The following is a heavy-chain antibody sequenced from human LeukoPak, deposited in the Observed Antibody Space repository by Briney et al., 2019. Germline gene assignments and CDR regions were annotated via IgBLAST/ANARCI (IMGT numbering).Heavy chain of an antibody. J-gene: IGHJ4*02. CDR3: AGSIAARLDY. Sequence: PGGSLRLSCAASGFTFSSYSMNWVRQAPGKGLEWVSYISSSSNTIYYADSVKGRFTISRDNAKNSLYLQMNSLRDEDTAVYYCAGSIAARLDYWGQGTLVTVSS. CDR1: GFTFSSYS. V-gene: IGHV3-48*02. CDR2: ISSSSNTI. D-gene: IGHD6-6*01.